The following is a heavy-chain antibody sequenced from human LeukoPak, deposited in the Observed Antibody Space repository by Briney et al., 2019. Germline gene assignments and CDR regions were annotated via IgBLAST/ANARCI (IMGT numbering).Heavy chain of an antibody. V-gene: IGHV1-46*01. J-gene: IGHJ4*02. Sequence: ASVKVSCKASGYTFTSYYMHWVRQAPGQGLEWMGIINPSGGSTSYAQKFQGRVTMTRDMSTSTVYMELSSLRSEDTAVYYCAREYCSSTSCYGFFDCWGQGTLVTVSS. CDR1: GYTFTSYY. CDR3: AREYCSSTSCYGFFDC. D-gene: IGHD2-2*01. CDR2: INPSGGST.